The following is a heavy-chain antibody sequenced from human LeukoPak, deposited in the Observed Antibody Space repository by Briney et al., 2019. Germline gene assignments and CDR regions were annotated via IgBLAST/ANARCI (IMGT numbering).Heavy chain of an antibody. D-gene: IGHD3-9*01. Sequence: SETLSLTCAVYGVSISGYYWSWIRQPPGKGLEWVGEIHYTGGTSYNPSLKSRATISIDTSKNQLSLKLSSVTAADTAVYYCARGNILSGYCFDFWGQGALVTVSS. CDR2: IHYTGGT. CDR1: GVSISGYY. V-gene: IGHV4-34*01. CDR3: ARGNILSGYCFDF. J-gene: IGHJ4*02.